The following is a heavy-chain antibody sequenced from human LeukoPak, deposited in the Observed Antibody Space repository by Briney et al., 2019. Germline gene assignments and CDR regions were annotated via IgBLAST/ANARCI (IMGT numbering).Heavy chain of an antibody. CDR2: IYYTGST. CDR3: ARLDTAMARYGMDV. D-gene: IGHD5-18*01. CDR1: GGSIRSYY. V-gene: IGHV4-59*01. J-gene: IGHJ6*02. Sequence: TSSETLSLTCTVSGGSIRSYYWSWIRQPPGKGLEWIGYIYYTGSTNYNPSLKSRVTISVDTSKNQFSLKLSSVTAADTAVYYCARLDTAMARYGMDVWGQGTTVTVSS.